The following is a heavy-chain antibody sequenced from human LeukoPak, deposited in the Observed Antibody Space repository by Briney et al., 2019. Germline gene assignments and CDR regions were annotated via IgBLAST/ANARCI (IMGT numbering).Heavy chain of an antibody. CDR2: ISYDGSNK. J-gene: IGHJ6*02. CDR3: ARDLLVPFGTRYYYYGMDV. Sequence: GGSLRLSCAASGFTFDDYGMSWVRQAPGKGLEWVAVISYDGSNKYYADSVKGRFTISRDNSKNTLYLQMNSLRAEDTAVYYCARDLLVPFGTRYYYYGMDVWGQGTTVTVSS. V-gene: IGHV3-30*03. CDR1: GFTFDDYG. D-gene: IGHD6-13*01.